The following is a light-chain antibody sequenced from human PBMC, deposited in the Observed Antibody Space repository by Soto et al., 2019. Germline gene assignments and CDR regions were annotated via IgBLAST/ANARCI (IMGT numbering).Light chain of an antibody. CDR2: EVN. J-gene: IGLJ1*01. CDR1: SSDVGGYDY. CDR3: TSYAISSPYV. V-gene: IGLV2-14*01. Sequence: QSVLAQPASVSGSPGQSITISCTVTSSDVGGYDYVSWYQHHPGKAPKLMIFEVNNRPSEVSNRFSGSKSGNTASLTISGLQVEDEADYYFTSYAISSPYVFGTGTKVTLL.